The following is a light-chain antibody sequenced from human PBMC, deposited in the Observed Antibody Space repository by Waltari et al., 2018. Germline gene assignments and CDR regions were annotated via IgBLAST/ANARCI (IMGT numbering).Light chain of an antibody. Sequence: DIVMTQSPDSLAVFLGERATINCKSSQSVLSSSNRNNYLAWYQQKPGQPPKLLIYWASTRESGVPDRFSGSGSGTDFTLTISNLQAEDVAVYYCQQFYSSLHTFGQGTRLEIK. CDR1: QSVLSSSNRNNY. CDR3: QQFYSSLHT. V-gene: IGKV4-1*01. J-gene: IGKJ2*01. CDR2: WAS.